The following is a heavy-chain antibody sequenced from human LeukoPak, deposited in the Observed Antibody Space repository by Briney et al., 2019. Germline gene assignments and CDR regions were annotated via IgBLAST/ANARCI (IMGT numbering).Heavy chain of an antibody. Sequence: PGGSLRLSCAASGFTFSSYTMYWVRQAPGKGLEWVSGISSIGSNTYYADSVKGRFTISRDNAKNSLYLQMSSLRAEDTAVYYCTRVEETATTAAIIRKYSYYYYYMDVWGKGNTDTVS. V-gene: IGHV3-21*01. J-gene: IGHJ6*03. D-gene: IGHD4-11*01. CDR2: ISSIGSNT. CDR1: GFTFSSYT. CDR3: TRVEETATTAAIIRKYSYYYYYMDV.